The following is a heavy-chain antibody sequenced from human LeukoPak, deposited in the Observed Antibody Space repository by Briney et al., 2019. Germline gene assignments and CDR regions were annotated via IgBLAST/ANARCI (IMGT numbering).Heavy chain of an antibody. CDR3: ARDSHYGDLGYDY. J-gene: IGHJ4*02. CDR1: GNSISSGDNY. Sequence: SETLSLTCTVSGNSISSGDNYWSWIRQPAGKGLEWIGRIYTSGSTNYNPSLKSRVTMSVDTSKNQFSLKLSSVTAADTAVYYCARDSHYGDLGYDYWGQGTLVTVSS. CDR2: IYTSGST. D-gene: IGHD4-17*01. V-gene: IGHV4-61*02.